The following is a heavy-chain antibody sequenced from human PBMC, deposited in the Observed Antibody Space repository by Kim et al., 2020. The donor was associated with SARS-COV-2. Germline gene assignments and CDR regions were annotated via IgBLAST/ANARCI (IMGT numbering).Heavy chain of an antibody. CDR1: GFSFDDYA. J-gene: IGHJ6*02. Sequence: GGSLRLSCAASGFSFDDYAMHWVRQGPGKGLEWVSGISWNSGSMGYADSVKGRFTISRDNAKNSLYLQMSSLRAEDTALYYCAKDHGSGSYYYYDMDVWGQGTTVTVSS. CDR2: ISWNSGSM. D-gene: IGHD3-10*01. CDR3: AKDHGSGSYYYYDMDV. V-gene: IGHV3-9*01.